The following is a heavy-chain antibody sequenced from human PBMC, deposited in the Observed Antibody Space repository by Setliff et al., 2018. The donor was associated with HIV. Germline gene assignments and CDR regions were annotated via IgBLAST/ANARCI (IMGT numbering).Heavy chain of an antibody. D-gene: IGHD1-7*01. CDR2: INPKSGGT. J-gene: IGHJ6*03. V-gene: IGHV1-2*02. CDR1: GYTFTDSY. CDR3: ARGPTGTHFFHPSSYMDV. Sequence: VKVSCKASGYTFTDSYIHWVRQAPRQGPEWMGWINPKSGGTHFAQNFQGRVTMTRDTSINTAYMDLGQLTSDDTAIYYCARGPTGTHFFHPSSYMDVWGRGTTVTVSS.